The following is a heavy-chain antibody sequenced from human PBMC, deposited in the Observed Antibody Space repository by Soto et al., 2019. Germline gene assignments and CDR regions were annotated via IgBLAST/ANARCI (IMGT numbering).Heavy chain of an antibody. CDR2: INAGIGDI. CDR3: ARDFSMVLVAPGY. CDR1: GYTFTSYA. J-gene: IGHJ4*02. Sequence: ASVKVSCKASGYTFTSYATHWVRQAPGQRPEWMGWINAGIGDIEYSEKFQGRVTITRDTSASTAYMELSSLRSEDTAVYYCARDFSMVLVAPGYWGQGTLVTVSS. V-gene: IGHV1-3*01. D-gene: IGHD3-10*01.